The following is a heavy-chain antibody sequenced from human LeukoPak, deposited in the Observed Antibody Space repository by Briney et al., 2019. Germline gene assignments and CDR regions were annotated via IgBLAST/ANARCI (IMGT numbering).Heavy chain of an antibody. CDR3: ARDSGYDGGDY. D-gene: IGHD5-12*01. Sequence: GGSLRLSCAASGFTFSSYSMNWVRQAPGKGLEWVSSISSSSSYTYYADSVKGRFTISRDNAKNSLYLQMNSLRAEDTAVYYCARDSGYDGGDYWGQGTLVTVSS. CDR2: ISSSSSYT. J-gene: IGHJ4*02. CDR1: GFTFSSYS. V-gene: IGHV3-21*01.